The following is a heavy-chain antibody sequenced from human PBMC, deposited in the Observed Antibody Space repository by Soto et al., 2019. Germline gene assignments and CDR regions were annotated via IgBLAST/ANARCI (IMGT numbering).Heavy chain of an antibody. J-gene: IGHJ4*02. V-gene: IGHV4-59*01. Sequence: QVQLQESGPGLAKPSETVSLTCTVSGGSIRSYYWSWIRQPPGQGLEWIGNIHYSGTTYYNPSLESRVTISVDTSKNQFSLRVTSVSAADTAVYYCTRSGTYPVSIDFWGQGTLVTVSP. CDR1: GGSIRSYY. CDR2: IHYSGTT. CDR3: TRSGTYPVSIDF. D-gene: IGHD3-10*01.